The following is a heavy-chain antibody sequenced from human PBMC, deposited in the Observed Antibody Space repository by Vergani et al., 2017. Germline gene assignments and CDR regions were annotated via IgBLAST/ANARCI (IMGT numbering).Heavy chain of an antibody. J-gene: IGHJ5*02. V-gene: IGHV4-4*03. CDR2: ICHTEDT. D-gene: IGHD2-2*01. Sequence: QVQLQESGPGLVKPPGTLSLTCAVSGDSISSNNCWTWVRQPPGKGLEWIGEICHTEDTKYSPSLKSRVTVSVDESRNLFSLRLNSVTAADTAVYYCARRFLQHQLVPGWFDPWGQGTLVTVSS. CDR3: ARRFLQHQLVPGWFDP. CDR1: GDSISSNNC.